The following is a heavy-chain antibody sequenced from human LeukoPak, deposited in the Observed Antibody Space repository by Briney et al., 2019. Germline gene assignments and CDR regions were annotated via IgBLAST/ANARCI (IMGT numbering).Heavy chain of an antibody. CDR3: XXXXXXFHFDY. Sequence: SQTLSLTCTVSGDPISSGGYYWNWIRQHPGKGLEWIGYIYYSGNTYYNPSLMSRITISVDTSKNQFSLKLFSVTAADTAVYFXXXXXXXFHFDYXGQGTLVTVSS. CDR1: GDPISSGGYY. V-gene: IGHV4-31*03. J-gene: IGHJ4*02. CDR2: IYYSGNT.